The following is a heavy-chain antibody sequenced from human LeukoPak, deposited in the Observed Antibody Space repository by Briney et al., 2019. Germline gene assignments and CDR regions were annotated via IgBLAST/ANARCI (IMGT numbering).Heavy chain of an antibody. CDR2: IYYSGST. J-gene: IGHJ6*03. CDR3: ARQRYYYYYYMDV. Sequence: PSETLSLTCAVYGGSFSGYYWSWIRQPPGKGLEWIGSIYYSGSTYYNPSLKGRVTISVDTSKNQFSLKLSSVTAADTAVYYCARQRYYYYYYMDVWGKGTTVTISS. V-gene: IGHV4-34*01. CDR1: GGSFSGYY.